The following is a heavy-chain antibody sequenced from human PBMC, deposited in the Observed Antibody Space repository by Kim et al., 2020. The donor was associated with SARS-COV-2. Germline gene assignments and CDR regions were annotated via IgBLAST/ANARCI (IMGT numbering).Heavy chain of an antibody. CDR3: ARYHTTNWNDVDHYYGLDI. D-gene: IGHD1-1*01. V-gene: IGHV3-21*01. J-gene: IGHJ6*02. CDR1: GFTFSSYS. Sequence: GGSLRLSCAASGFTFSSYSMNWVRQAPGKGLEWVSSISSSSSYIYYADSVKGRFTISRDNAKNSLYLQMNSLRAEDTAVYYCARYHTTNWNDVDHYYGLDIWGQGTTVTVSS. CDR2: ISSSSSYI.